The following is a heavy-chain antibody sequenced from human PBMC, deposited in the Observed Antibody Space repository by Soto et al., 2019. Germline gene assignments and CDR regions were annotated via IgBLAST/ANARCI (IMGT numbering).Heavy chain of an antibody. Sequence: SGKGSCNASGGTFSSYAISLVRQAPGQGLEWMGGIIPIFGTANYAQKFQGRVTITADKSTSTAYMELSSLRSEDTAVYYCARGVGTNTDMVPSIDYWGQGTMVTVSS. CDR2: IIPIFGTA. CDR1: GGTFSSYA. CDR3: ARGVGTNTDMVPSIDY. V-gene: IGHV1-69*06. J-gene: IGHJ4*02. D-gene: IGHD5-18*01.